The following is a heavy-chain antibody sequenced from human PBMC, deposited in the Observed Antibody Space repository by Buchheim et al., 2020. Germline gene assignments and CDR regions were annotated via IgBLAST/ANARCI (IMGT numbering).Heavy chain of an antibody. Sequence: QVQVQESGPGLVKPSETLSLTCSVSGGSNSGYYWSWIRQPPGKGLEWIGYISYSGSTTYSPSLKSRVTISLDTSKNQFSLRLSSVTAADTAMYYCGRVSRGTDNYYYFMDVWGIGT. J-gene: IGHJ6*03. D-gene: IGHD1-1*01. V-gene: IGHV4-59*01. CDR2: ISYSGST. CDR3: GRVSRGTDNYYYFMDV. CDR1: GGSNSGYY.